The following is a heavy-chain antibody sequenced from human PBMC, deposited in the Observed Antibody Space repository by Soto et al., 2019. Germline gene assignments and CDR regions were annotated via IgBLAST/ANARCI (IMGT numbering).Heavy chain of an antibody. CDR3: ARRSVTRWDFDY. D-gene: IGHD2-15*01. CDR2: IYYSGST. V-gene: IGHV4-39*01. J-gene: IGHJ4*02. CDR1: GGSISSSSYY. Sequence: SETLSLTCTVSGGSISSSSYYWGWIRQPPGKGLEWIGGIYYSGSTYYNPSLKSRVTISVDTSKNQFSLKLSSVTAADTAVYYCARRSVTRWDFDYWGQGTLVTVSS.